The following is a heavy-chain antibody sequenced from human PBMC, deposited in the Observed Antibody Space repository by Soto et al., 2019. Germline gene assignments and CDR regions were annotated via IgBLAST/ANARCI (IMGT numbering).Heavy chain of an antibody. CDR3: ARDSAGKDVLRFLEWQEQYYYYYMDV. CDR2: IIPILGIA. D-gene: IGHD3-3*01. V-gene: IGHV1-69*04. CDR1: GGTFSSYT. J-gene: IGHJ6*03. Sequence: ASVKVSCKASGGTFSSYTISWVRQAPGQGLEWMGRIIPILGIANYAQKFQGRVTITADKSTSTAYMELSSLRSEDTAVYYCARDSAGKDVLRFLEWQEQYYYYYMDVWGKGTTVTVSS.